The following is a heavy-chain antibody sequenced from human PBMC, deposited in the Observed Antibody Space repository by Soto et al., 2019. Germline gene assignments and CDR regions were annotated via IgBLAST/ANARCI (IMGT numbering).Heavy chain of an antibody. Sequence: PSESLSLTCAVFGGFVSSGDYYWGWIRQPPGKGVELIGYIYYNGGTYYNPSLKSRAFISIDTSENQFSLKLSSVTAADTAVYYCASSYDSSGYDAFDFWGQGTMVTVSS. V-gene: IGHV4-30-4*01. D-gene: IGHD3-22*01. CDR2: IYYNGGT. CDR1: GGFVSSGDYY. J-gene: IGHJ3*01. CDR3: ASSYDSSGYDAFDF.